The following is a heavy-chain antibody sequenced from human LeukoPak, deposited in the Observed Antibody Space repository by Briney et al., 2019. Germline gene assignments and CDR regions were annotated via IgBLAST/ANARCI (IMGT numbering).Heavy chain of an antibody. Sequence: ASVKVSCKASGYTFSDYYLHWVRQAPGQGLEWMGRINPHSDGTNYAQKFQGRVSMTRDTSISTAYMELSSLRSDDTAVYYCARDGDSSDYPYWGQGTLVTVSS. CDR1: GYTFSDYY. CDR2: INPHSDGT. J-gene: IGHJ4*02. V-gene: IGHV1-2*06. CDR3: ARDGDSSDYPY. D-gene: IGHD3-22*01.